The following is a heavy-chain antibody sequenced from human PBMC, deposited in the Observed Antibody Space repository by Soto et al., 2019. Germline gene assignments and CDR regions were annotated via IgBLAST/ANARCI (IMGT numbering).Heavy chain of an antibody. Sequence: QVQLVQSGAEVKKPGASVKVSCKASGYTFTSYGISWVRQAPGQGLEWMGWISAYNGNTNYAQKLQGRVTMTTDTATSTAYMELRSLRSDDTAVYYCARVPVPIPGIAVAGTWYFDLWGRGTLVTVSS. CDR3: ARVPVPIPGIAVAGTWYFDL. J-gene: IGHJ2*01. CDR1: GYTFTSYG. V-gene: IGHV1-18*01. D-gene: IGHD6-19*01. CDR2: ISAYNGNT.